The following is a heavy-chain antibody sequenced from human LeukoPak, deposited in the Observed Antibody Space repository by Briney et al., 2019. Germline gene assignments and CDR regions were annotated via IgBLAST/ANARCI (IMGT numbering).Heavy chain of an antibody. V-gene: IGHV4-31*03. J-gene: IGHJ4*02. CDR1: GGSISSGGYY. Sequence: SQTLSLTCTVSGGSISSGGYYCSWIRQHPGKGLEWIGYIYYSGSTYYNPSLKSRVTISVDTSKNQFSLKLSSVTAADTAVYYCAREDTAMVIDYWGQGTLVTVSS. CDR3: AREDTAMVIDY. CDR2: IYYSGST. D-gene: IGHD5-18*01.